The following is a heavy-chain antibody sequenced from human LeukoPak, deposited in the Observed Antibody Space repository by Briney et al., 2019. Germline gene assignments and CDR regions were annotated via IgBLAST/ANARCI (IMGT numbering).Heavy chain of an antibody. D-gene: IGHD5-18*01. Sequence: GGSLRLSCAASGFTVSSNYMSWVRQAPGKGLEWVSVIYSGGSTYYADTVKGRFTISRDNSKNTLYLQMNILRAEDTAVYYCARGEGYGYAPEYFDYWGQGTLVTVSA. V-gene: IGHV3-53*01. CDR1: GFTVSSNY. CDR2: IYSGGST. CDR3: ARGEGYGYAPEYFDY. J-gene: IGHJ4*02.